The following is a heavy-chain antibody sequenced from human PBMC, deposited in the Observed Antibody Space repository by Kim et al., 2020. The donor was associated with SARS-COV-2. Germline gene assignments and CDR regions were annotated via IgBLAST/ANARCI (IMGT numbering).Heavy chain of an antibody. D-gene: IGHD7-27*01. CDR1: GFSFSDYV. CDR3: AKTGPGDMRPHYFDS. J-gene: IGHJ4*02. Sequence: GGSLRLSCVASGFSFSDYVMSWVRQAPGKGLECVSVISTGGISTDYVDSVKGRFTIFRDNFKNRLFVEMNSLRAEDTAIYYCAKTGPGDMRPHYFDSWGQGTLVTVSS. V-gene: IGHV3-23*03. CDR2: ISTGGIST.